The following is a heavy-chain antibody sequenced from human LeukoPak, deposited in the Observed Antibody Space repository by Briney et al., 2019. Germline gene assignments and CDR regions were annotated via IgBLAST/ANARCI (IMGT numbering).Heavy chain of an antibody. CDR2: LYTTGTT. CDR1: GASITSCY. J-gene: IGHJ3*02. V-gene: IGHV4-4*07. D-gene: IGHD1-26*01. CDR3: VRDGANWEEPNDAFDT. Sequence: PSETLSLTCAVSGASITSCYWSWVRQSAGKGLEWIGRLYTTGTTNYNPSLKSRVTMSGDSSKNQLSLTLTSVTAADTAVYYRVRDGANWEEPNDAFDTWGQGTLVTVSS.